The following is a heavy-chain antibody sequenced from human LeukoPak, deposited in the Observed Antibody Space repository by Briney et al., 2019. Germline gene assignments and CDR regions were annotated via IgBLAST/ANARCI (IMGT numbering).Heavy chain of an antibody. CDR1: GFNFNNYA. CDR3: ARGGSYGGYHSY. D-gene: IGHD4-23*01. CDR2: ISWNSGTR. Sequence: PGGSLRLSCAGSGFNFNNYAMHWVRQAPGKGLEWLSGISWNSGTRGYADSVKGRFTISRDNAKNSLYLQMNSLRAEDTALYYCARGGSYGGYHSYWGQGTLVTVSS. J-gene: IGHJ4*02. V-gene: IGHV3-9*01.